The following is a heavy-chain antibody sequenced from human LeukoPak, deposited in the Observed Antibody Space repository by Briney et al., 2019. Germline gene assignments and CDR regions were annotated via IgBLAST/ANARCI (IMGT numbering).Heavy chain of an antibody. J-gene: IGHJ4*02. D-gene: IGHD3-22*01. Sequence: PSETLSLTCAVYGGSFSGYYWGWIRQPPGKGLEWIGSIYYSGSTYYNPSLKSRVTISVDTSKNQFSLKLSSVTAADTAVYYCATSPEGTVITTLFDYWGQGTLVTVSS. CDR3: ATSPEGTVITTLFDY. CDR2: IYYSGST. V-gene: IGHV4-39*01. CDR1: GGSFSGYY.